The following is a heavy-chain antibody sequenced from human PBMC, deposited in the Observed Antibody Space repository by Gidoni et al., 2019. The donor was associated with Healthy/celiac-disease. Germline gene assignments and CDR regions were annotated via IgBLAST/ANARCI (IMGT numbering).Heavy chain of an antibody. D-gene: IGHD3-16*02. CDR1: GGSFSGYY. CDR3: ASGIWGSYRYYFDY. J-gene: IGHJ4*02. V-gene: IGHV4-34*01. CDR2: INHSGST. Sequence: QVQLQQWGAGLLKPSETLSLTCAVYGGSFSGYYWSWIRQPPGKGLEWIGEINHSGSTNYNPSLKSRVTISVDTSKNQFSLKLSSVTAADTAVYYCASGIWGSYRYYFDYWGQGTLVTVSS.